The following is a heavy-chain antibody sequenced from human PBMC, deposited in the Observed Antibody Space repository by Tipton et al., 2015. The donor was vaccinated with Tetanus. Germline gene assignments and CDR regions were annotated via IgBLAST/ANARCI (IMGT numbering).Heavy chain of an antibody. Sequence: LRLSCTVSGGSISSYYWNWIRKPPGKGLEWIGYISYSGSTNSNYSLKSRITISQDTSKNQFSLKLTSVTAADTAVYYCARANYDFPKKGPFDSWGQGTLVIVSS. D-gene: IGHD3-3*01. CDR3: ARANYDFPKKGPFDS. J-gene: IGHJ4*02. CDR1: GGSISSYY. CDR2: ISYSGST. V-gene: IGHV4-59*01.